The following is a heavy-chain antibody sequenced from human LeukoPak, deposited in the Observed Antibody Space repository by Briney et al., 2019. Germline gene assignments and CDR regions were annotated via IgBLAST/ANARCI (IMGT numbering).Heavy chain of an antibody. Sequence: GESLKISCRGSGYSFTSYWIGWVRQMPGKGLGWMGSIYPGDSDTRYSPSFQGQVTISADKSISTAYLQWSSLKASDTAMYYCARHGLWFGELLPNWFDPWGQGTLVTVSS. CDR3: ARHGLWFGELLPNWFDP. V-gene: IGHV5-51*01. CDR1: GYSFTSYW. CDR2: IYPGDSDT. J-gene: IGHJ5*02. D-gene: IGHD3-10*01.